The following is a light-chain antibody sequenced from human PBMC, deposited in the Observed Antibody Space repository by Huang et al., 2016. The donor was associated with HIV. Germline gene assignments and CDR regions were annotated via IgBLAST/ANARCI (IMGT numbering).Light chain of an antibody. J-gene: IGKJ1*01. CDR1: QSVFNNNY. Sequence: EIVLTQSPGILSLSPGESATLSCRASQSVFNNNYLAWYQQKPGQAPRLLIFGASSTATGISDRFRGSGSGTDFTLTISRLEHEDFAVYYCQQYGSSLAFGPGTKVEIK. CDR2: GAS. CDR3: QQYGSSLA. V-gene: IGKV3-20*01.